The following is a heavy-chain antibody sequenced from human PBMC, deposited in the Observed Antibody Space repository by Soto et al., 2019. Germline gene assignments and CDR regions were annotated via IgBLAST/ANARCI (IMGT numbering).Heavy chain of an antibody. Sequence: ASVKVSCKASGYTFTSYDINWVRQATGQGLEWMGWMNPNSGNTGYAQKFQGRVTMTRNTSISTAYMELSSLRSEEPAVYYCARGRMARYDFWSGYRHDAFDIWGQGTMVTVSS. D-gene: IGHD3-3*01. CDR3: ARGRMARYDFWSGYRHDAFDI. CDR2: MNPNSGNT. V-gene: IGHV1-8*01. J-gene: IGHJ3*02. CDR1: GYTFTSYD.